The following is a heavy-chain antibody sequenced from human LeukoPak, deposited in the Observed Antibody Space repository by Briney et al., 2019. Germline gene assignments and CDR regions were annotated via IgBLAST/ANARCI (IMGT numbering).Heavy chain of an antibody. CDR2: IKQDGSEK. D-gene: IGHD3-10*01. V-gene: IGHV3-7*05. CDR1: GFTFSNYA. J-gene: IGHJ3*02. CDR3: AREVLLWFGESYDAFDI. Sequence: PGGSLRLSCAASGFTFSNYAMSWVRQAPGKGLEWVANIKQDGSEKYYVDSVKGRFTISRDNAKNSLYLQMNSLRAEDTAVYYCAREVLLWFGESYDAFDIWGQGTMVTVSS.